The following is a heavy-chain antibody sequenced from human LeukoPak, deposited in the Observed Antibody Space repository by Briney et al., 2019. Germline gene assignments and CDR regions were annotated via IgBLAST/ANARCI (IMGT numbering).Heavy chain of an antibody. Sequence: SGTLSLTCAVYGGSFSGYYWSWIRQPPGKGLEWIGEINHSGSTNYNPSLKSRVTISVDTSKNQFSLKLSSVTAADTAVYYCARDRYYDSSAPIGYWGQGTLVTVSS. V-gene: IGHV4-34*01. J-gene: IGHJ4*02. CDR1: GGSFSGYY. D-gene: IGHD3-22*01. CDR3: ARDRYYDSSAPIGY. CDR2: INHSGST.